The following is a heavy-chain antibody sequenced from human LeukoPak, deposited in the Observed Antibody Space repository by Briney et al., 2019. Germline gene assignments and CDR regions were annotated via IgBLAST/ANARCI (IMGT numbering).Heavy chain of an antibody. CDR1: GFTLSSYA. CDR2: ISYDGSNK. J-gene: IGHJ6*02. CDR3: ARAVVAAESVYYGMDV. D-gene: IGHD2-15*01. Sequence: GGSLRLSCAASGFTLSSYAMHWVRQAPGKGLEWVAVISYDGSNKYYADSVKGRFTISRDNSKNTLYLQMNSLRAEDTAVYYCARAVVAAESVYYGMDVWGQGTTVTVSS. V-gene: IGHV3-30*04.